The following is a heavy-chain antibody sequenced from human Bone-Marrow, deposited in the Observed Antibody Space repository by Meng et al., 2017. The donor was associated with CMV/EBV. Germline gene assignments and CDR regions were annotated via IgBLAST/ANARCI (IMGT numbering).Heavy chain of an antibody. CDR1: GYTFTSHD. J-gene: IGHJ4*02. D-gene: IGHD3-3*01. CDR3: ARGSSPGGAYYDFWSGYYTPSPVDY. Sequence: ASVKVSCKASGYTFTSHDINWVRQATGQGLEWMGWMNPNSGNTGYAQKFQGRVTITRNTSISTAYMELSSLRSEDTAVYYCARGSSPGGAYYDFWSGYYTPSPVDYWGQGTLVTVSS. V-gene: IGHV1-8*01. CDR2: MNPNSGNT.